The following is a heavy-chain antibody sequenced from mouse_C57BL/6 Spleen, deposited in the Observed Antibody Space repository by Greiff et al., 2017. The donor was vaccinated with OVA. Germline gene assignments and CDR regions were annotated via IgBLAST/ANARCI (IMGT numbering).Heavy chain of an antibody. CDR3: ARRGLDSSGREDY. Sequence: VQLQQPGAELVKPGASVKLSCKASGYTFTSYWMQWVKQRPGQGLEWIGEIDPSDSYTNYNQKFKGKATLTVDTSSSTAYMQLSSLTSEDSAVYYCARRGLDSSGREDYWGQGTSVTVSS. CDR2: IDPSDSYT. CDR1: GYTFTSYW. D-gene: IGHD3-2*02. V-gene: IGHV1-50*01. J-gene: IGHJ4*01.